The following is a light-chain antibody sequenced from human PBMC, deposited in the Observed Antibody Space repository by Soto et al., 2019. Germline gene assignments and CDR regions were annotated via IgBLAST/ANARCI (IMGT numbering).Light chain of an antibody. Sequence: QSVLTQPPSASWSRGQRVTISCSGSSSNIGSNTVNWYQQLPGTAPKLLIYSNNQRPSGVPDRFSGSKSGTSASLAISGLQSEDEADYYCAAWDDSLNGRVFGTGTKVTVL. V-gene: IGLV1-44*01. CDR1: SSNIGSNT. CDR2: SNN. J-gene: IGLJ1*01. CDR3: AAWDDSLNGRV.